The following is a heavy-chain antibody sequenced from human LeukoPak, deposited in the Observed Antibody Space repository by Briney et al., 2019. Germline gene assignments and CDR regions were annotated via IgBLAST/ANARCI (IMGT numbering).Heavy chain of an antibody. J-gene: IGHJ4*02. D-gene: IGHD3-10*01. CDR1: GGSISSSSYH. CDR2: IYSSGSS. Sequence: PAETLSLTCTVSGGSISSSSYHWGWIRQPPGKGLEWIGTIYSSGSSYYNPSLKSRLTISVDTARNQLSLKLSSVTASDTAVYYCATRYGSGTYPRYYFDAWGQGTLVTVSS. V-gene: IGHV4-39*01. CDR3: ATRYGSGTYPRYYFDA.